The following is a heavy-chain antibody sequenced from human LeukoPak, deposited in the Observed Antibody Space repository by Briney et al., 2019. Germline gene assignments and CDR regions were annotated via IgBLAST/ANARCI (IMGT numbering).Heavy chain of an antibody. Sequence: VGSLRLSCAASAFNFSNYGMHWVRQAPGKGLEWVAVIWHDGSNKYYKDSVKGRFTISRDNSKNTVSLQMNSLRAEDTAGYYCANNFDYWGQGTLVTVSS. J-gene: IGHJ4*02. CDR2: IWHDGSNK. V-gene: IGHV3-33*06. CDR1: AFNFSNYG. CDR3: ANNFDY.